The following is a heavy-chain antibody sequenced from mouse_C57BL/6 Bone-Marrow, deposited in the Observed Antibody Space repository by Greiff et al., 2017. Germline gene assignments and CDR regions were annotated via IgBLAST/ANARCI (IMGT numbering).Heavy chain of an antibody. CDR2: IWSDGST. CDR3: ARQTYYSNYYAMDY. J-gene: IGHJ4*01. D-gene: IGHD2-5*01. CDR1: GFSLTSYG. V-gene: IGHV2-6-1*01. Sequence: VNVVESGPGLVAPSQSLSITCTVSGFSLTSYGVHWVRQPPGKGLEWLVVIWSDGSTTYNSALKSRLSISKDNSKSQVFLKMNSLQTDDTAMYYCARQTYYSNYYAMDYWGQGTSVTVSS.